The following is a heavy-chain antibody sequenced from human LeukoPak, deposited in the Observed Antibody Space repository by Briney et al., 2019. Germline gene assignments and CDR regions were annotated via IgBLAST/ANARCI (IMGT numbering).Heavy chain of an antibody. V-gene: IGHV1-69*13. Sequence: SVKVSCKASGVTFSSYAISWVRQAPGQGLEWMGGIIPIFGTANYAQKFQGRVTITADESTSTAYMGLSSLRSEDTAVYYYASGGSIAAAGTYPYYWGQGTLVTVSS. CDR2: IIPIFGTA. CDR3: ASGGSIAAAGTYPYY. CDR1: GVTFSSYA. J-gene: IGHJ4*02. D-gene: IGHD6-13*01.